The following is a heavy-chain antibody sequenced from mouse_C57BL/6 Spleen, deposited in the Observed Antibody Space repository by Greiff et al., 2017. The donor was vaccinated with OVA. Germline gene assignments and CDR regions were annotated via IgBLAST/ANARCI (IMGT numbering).Heavy chain of an antibody. CDR2: IHPNSGST. CDR1: GYTFTSYW. Sequence: VQLQQSGAELVKPGASVKLSCKASGYTFTSYWMHWVKQRPGQGLEWIGMIHPNSGSTNYNEKFKSKATLTVDKSSSTAYMQLSSLTSEDSAVYYWAIGFYYSNSYWYFDVWGTGTTVTVSS. D-gene: IGHD2-5*01. J-gene: IGHJ1*03. V-gene: IGHV1-64*01. CDR3: AIGFYYSNSYWYFDV.